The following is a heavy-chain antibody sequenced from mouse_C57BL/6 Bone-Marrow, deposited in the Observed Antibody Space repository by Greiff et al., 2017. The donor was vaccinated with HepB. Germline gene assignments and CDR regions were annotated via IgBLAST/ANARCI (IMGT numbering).Heavy chain of an antibody. D-gene: IGHD1-1*01. CDR2: IWWDDDK. V-gene: IGHV8-8*01. CDR3: ARKYYYGSTPWFAY. J-gene: IGHJ3*01. Sequence: QVTLKVCGPGILQPSQTLSLTCSFSGFSLSTFGMGVGWIRQPSGKGLEWLAHIWWDDDKYYNPALKSRLTISKDTSKNQVFLKIANVDTADTATYYCARKYYYGSTPWFAYWGQGTLVTVSA. CDR1: GFSLSTFGMG.